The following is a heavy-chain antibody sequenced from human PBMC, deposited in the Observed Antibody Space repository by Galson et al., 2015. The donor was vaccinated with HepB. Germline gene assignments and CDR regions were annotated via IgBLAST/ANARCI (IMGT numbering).Heavy chain of an antibody. V-gene: IGHV3-21*01. J-gene: IGHJ6*02. Sequence: SLRLSCAASGFTFSSYSMNWVRQAPGKGLEWVSSVSSSSSYIYYADSVKGRFTISRDNAKNSLYLQMNSLRAEDTAVYYCARDAKYYDFLSGYYTPYYYYGMDVWGQETTVTVSS. CDR1: GFTFSSYS. CDR3: ARDAKYYDFLSGYYTPYYYYGMDV. D-gene: IGHD3-3*01. CDR2: VSSSSSYI.